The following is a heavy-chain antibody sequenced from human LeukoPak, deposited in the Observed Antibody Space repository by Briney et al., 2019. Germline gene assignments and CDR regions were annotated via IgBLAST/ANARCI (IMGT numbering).Heavy chain of an antibody. CDR2: INHSGST. CDR1: GGSFSGYY. CDR3: ARGVQESAPWPTNWFDP. V-gene: IGHV4-34*01. J-gene: IGHJ5*02. Sequence: SETLSLTCAVYGGSFSGYYWSWIRQPPGKGLEWIGEINHSGSTNYNPSLKSRVTISVDTSKNQFSLKLSSVTAADTAVYYCARGVQESAPWPTNWFDPWGQGTLVTVSS.